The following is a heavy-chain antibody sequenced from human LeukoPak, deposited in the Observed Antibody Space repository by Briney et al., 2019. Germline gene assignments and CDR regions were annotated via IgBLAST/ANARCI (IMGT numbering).Heavy chain of an antibody. V-gene: IGHV4-4*09. CDR2: IYSSGNT. D-gene: IGHD3-10*02. CDR1: GGSISSFY. Sequence: SETLSLACSVSGGSISSFYWNWIRQPPGKGLEWIGDIYSSGNTNYSPSLQSRVTISVDTSKNQFSLQLSSVTAADTAVYYCARVVRGGVFDHWGQGALVTVSS. J-gene: IGHJ4*02. CDR3: ARVVRGGVFDH.